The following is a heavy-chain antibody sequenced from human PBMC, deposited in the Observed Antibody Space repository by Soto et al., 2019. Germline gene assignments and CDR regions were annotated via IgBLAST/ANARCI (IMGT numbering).Heavy chain of an antibody. Sequence: EVQLVESGGTLVQPGGSLRLSCAASGFTFNSHRMNWVRQAPGKGLEWVSYISSSSSTIYYADSVKGRFTISRDNAKNSLYLQMNSLRADDTAVYYCARGLYGSGSSVDYWGQGTLVTVSS. CDR3: ARGLYGSGSSVDY. J-gene: IGHJ4*02. D-gene: IGHD3-10*01. CDR2: ISSSSSTI. V-gene: IGHV3-48*01. CDR1: GFTFNSHR.